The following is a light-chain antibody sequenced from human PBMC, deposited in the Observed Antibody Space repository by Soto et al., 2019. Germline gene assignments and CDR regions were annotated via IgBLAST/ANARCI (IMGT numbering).Light chain of an antibody. Sequence: QSALTQPASMSGSPGQSITISCTGTSSDVGGYNYVSWYQQHPDKAPKLMIYEVSNRPSGVSNRFSGSKSGNTASLTISGLQAEDEADYYCSSYTSSSTPYVFGTGTKLTVL. V-gene: IGLV2-14*01. CDR1: SSDVGGYNY. CDR2: EVS. J-gene: IGLJ1*01. CDR3: SSYTSSSTPYV.